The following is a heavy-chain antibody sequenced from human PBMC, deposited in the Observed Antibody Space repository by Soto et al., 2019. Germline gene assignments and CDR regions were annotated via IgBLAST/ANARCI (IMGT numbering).Heavy chain of an antibody. CDR1: GASINNFAYY. CDR2: VYYNENT. Sequence: PSETLSLTCSVSGASINNFAYYWGWIRQPPGKGLEWIGTVYYNENTYYNPSLRSRVAISVDTAKNQFSLNLRSVTAADTAVYFCERRERYYGSPGWFDPWGQGTLVTVS. D-gene: IGHD3-10*01. V-gene: IGHV4-39*01. J-gene: IGHJ5*01. CDR3: ERRERYYGSPGWFDP.